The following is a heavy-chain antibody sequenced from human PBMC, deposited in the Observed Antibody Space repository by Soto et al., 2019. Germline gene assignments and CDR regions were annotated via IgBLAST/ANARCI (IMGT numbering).Heavy chain of an antibody. CDR2: IYPGDSDT. CDR3: AMDT. V-gene: IGHV5-51*01. Sequence: PGESLKISCKASGYSFSTYWIAWVRQRPGKGLDWMGIIYPGDSDTRYSPSFQGQVTISVDNSIDTAYLEWTTLRASDSAMYYCAMDTWGQGTLVTVSS. J-gene: IGHJ5*02. CDR1: GYSFSTYW.